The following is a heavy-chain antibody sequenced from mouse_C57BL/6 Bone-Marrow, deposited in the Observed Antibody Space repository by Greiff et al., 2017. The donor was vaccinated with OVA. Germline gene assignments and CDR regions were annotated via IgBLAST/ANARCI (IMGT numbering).Heavy chain of an antibody. CDR3: ARHLCLDY. CDR2: ISSGGSYT. CDR1: GFTFSSSG. Sequence: EVKVVESGGDLVKPGGSLKLSCAASGFTFSSSGMSWVRQTPDKRLEWVATISSGGSYTYYPDSVKGRFTISRDNAKNTLYLQMSSLNSEDTAMYYCARHLCLDYWGQGTTLTVSS. J-gene: IGHJ2*01. V-gene: IGHV5-6*01.